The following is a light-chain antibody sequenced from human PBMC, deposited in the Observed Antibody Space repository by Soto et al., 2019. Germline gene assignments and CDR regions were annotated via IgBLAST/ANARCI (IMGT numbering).Light chain of an antibody. CDR3: QQYNIWLLT. J-gene: IGKJ4*01. Sequence: IGLSMSAVTLSVYQGERATLSCRASQSISRTLAWYQQKSGQPPRLLIYDASTRATGFPARFSGSGSGTEFTLTISSLQSEDFAVDYCQQYNIWLLTFCGGTKVDIK. V-gene: IGKV3D-15*01. CDR2: DAS. CDR1: QSISRT.